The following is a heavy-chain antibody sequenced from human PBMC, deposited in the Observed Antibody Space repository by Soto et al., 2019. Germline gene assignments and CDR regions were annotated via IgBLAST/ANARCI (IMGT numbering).Heavy chain of an antibody. CDR1: GFTFSSCG. Sequence: GGSLRLSCAASGFTFSSCGMSWVRQAPGKGLEWVSYLSQTATAIHYADSVRGRFTISRDNAKNSLYLDMSSLRAEDTAMYYCARWSSAFDYWGRGTLVTVSS. J-gene: IGHJ4*02. V-gene: IGHV3-48*04. CDR3: ARWSSAFDY. CDR2: LSQTATAI.